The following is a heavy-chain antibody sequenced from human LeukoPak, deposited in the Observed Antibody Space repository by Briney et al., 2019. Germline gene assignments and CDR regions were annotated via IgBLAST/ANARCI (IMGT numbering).Heavy chain of an antibody. J-gene: IGHJ4*02. D-gene: IGHD1-26*01. CDR1: GFTFSDYY. Sequence: GGSLRLSCAASGFTFSDYYMSWIRQAPGKGLEWVSYISSSGSTIYYADSVKGRFTISRDNAKNSLYLQIDTLRAEDTAVYYCARSWGAAHFDYWGQGTLVTVSS. CDR2: ISSSGSTI. CDR3: ARSWGAAHFDY. V-gene: IGHV3-11*04.